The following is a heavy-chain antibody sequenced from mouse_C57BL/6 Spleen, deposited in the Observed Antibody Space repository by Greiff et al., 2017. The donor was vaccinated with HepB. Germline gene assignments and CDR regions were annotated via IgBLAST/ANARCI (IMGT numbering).Heavy chain of an antibody. V-gene: IGHV1-7*01. CDR1: GYTFTSYW. Sequence: VQLVESGAELAKPGASVKLSCKASGYTFTSYWMHWVKQRPGQGLEWIGYINPSSGYTKYNQKFKDKATLTADKSSSTAYMQLSSLTYEDSAVYYCAIYYYGSPYAMDYWGQGTSVTVSS. J-gene: IGHJ4*01. CDR3: AIYYYGSPYAMDY. CDR2: INPSSGYT. D-gene: IGHD1-1*01.